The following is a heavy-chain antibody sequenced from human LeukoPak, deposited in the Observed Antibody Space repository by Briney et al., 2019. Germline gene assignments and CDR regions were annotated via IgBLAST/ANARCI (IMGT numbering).Heavy chain of an antibody. D-gene: IGHD6-13*01. CDR3: ARGFGVIAAAGTWFDP. Sequence: ASVKVSCKASGYTFTGYYMHWVRQAPGQGLEWMGWINPNSGSTNYAQKFQGRVTMTRNTSISTAYMELSSLRSEDTAVYYCARGFGVIAAAGTWFDPWGQGTLVTVSS. CDR1: GYTFTGYY. J-gene: IGHJ5*02. V-gene: IGHV1-2*02. CDR2: INPNSGST.